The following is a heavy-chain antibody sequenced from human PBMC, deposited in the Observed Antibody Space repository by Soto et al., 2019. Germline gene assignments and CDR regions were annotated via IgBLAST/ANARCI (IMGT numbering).Heavy chain of an antibody. V-gene: IGHV1-18*04. CDR3: ARVGMTYYDILTGYYLSARTSYGMDV. J-gene: IGHJ6*02. CDR1: GYTFTSYG. D-gene: IGHD3-9*01. Sequence: GASVKVSCKASGYTFTSYGISWVRQAPGQGLEWMGWISAYNGNTNYAQKLQGRVTMTTDTSTSTAYMELRSLRSDDTAVYYCARVGMTYYDILTGYYLSARTSYGMDVWGQGTTVTVSS. CDR2: ISAYNGNT.